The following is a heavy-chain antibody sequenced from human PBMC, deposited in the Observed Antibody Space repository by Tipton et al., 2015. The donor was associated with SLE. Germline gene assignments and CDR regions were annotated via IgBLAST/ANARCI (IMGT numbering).Heavy chain of an antibody. Sequence: SLRLSCAASGFTFFTYAMHWVRQAPGKGLEWVAVISYDGSNKYYADSVKGRFTISRDNSKNTLYLQMNSLRGEDTAVHYCASSLLAGIDYWGQGTLVTVSS. D-gene: IGHD3-10*01. CDR2: ISYDGSNK. CDR3: ASSLLAGIDY. V-gene: IGHV3-30*04. CDR1: GFTFFTYA. J-gene: IGHJ4*02.